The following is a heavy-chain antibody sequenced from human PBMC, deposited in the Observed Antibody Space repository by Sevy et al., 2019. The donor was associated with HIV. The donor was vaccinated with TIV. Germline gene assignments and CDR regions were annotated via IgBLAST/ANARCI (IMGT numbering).Heavy chain of an antibody. CDR1: GLTFTSYA. CDR3: AKDRYEGSGYYPEGAFDI. J-gene: IGHJ3*02. CDR2: ISGSGGST. Sequence: GGSLRLSCAASGLTFTSYAMNWVRQAPGKGLEWVSTISGSGGSTYYGDSVKGRFTISSDNSKNTRYLQMSSLRAEDTAVDYCAKDRYEGSGYYPEGAFDIWGQGTKVTVSS. V-gene: IGHV3-23*01. D-gene: IGHD3-22*01.